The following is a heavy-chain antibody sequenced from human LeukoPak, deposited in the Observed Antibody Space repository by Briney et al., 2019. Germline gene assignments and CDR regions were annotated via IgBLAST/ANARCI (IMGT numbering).Heavy chain of an antibody. D-gene: IGHD2-2*01. CDR1: GFTFSSYA. J-gene: IGHJ4*02. CDR3: ARVIYGGSTISPHPSAY. CDR2: ISGSGGST. Sequence: SGGSLRLSCATSGFTFSSYAMSWVRQAPGKGLEWVSAISGSGGSTYYADSAKGRFTISRDNSKNTLYLQMNSLRAEDTAVYYCARVIYGGSTISPHPSAYWGQGTLVTVSS. V-gene: IGHV3-23*01.